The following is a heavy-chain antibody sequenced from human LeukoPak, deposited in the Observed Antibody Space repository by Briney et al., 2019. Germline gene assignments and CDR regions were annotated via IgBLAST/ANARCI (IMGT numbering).Heavy chain of an antibody. CDR3: AKGYREQWLPFDY. J-gene: IGHJ4*02. CDR1: GFTFSSNA. CDR2: ISGSGGHT. V-gene: IGHV3-23*01. Sequence: GGSLRLSCAASGFTFSSNAMTWIRQAPGKGLEWVSGISGSGGHTYYADSVKGRFTISRDNSKNTLHLEMNSLRAEDTAVYYRAKGYREQWLPFDYWGQGTLVTVSS. D-gene: IGHD6-19*01.